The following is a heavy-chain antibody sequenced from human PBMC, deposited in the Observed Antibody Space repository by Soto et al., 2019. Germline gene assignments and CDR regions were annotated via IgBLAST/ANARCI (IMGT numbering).Heavy chain of an antibody. CDR2: IIPIFGTA. D-gene: IGHD3-10*01. CDR1: GGTFSSYA. Sequence: GASVKVSCKASGGTFSSYAISWVRQAPGQGLEWMGGIIPIFGTANYAQKFQGRVTITANESTSTAYMELSSLRSEDTAVYYCARDFNYYGSGRGVDIWGQGTMVTVSS. V-gene: IGHV1-69*13. J-gene: IGHJ3*02. CDR3: ARDFNYYGSGRGVDI.